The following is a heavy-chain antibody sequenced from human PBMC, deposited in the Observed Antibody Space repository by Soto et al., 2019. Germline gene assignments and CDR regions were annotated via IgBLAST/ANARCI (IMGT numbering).Heavy chain of an antibody. V-gene: IGHV3-23*01. CDR3: AKVESTYAYFDY. CDR2: ISGSGDTT. J-gene: IGHJ4*02. Sequence: EVQLLESGGGLVQPGGSLRLSCAASGFTFNSYAMSWVRQAPGKGLEWVSLISGSGDTTYYADSVKGRFAFSRDNSDNTLYLQMNRLRAEDTAVYYCAKVESTYAYFDYWGQGTLVTVSS. D-gene: IGHD2-2*01. CDR1: GFTFNSYA.